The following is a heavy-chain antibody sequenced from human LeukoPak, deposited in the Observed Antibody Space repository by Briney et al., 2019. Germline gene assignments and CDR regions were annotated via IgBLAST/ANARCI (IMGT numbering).Heavy chain of an antibody. CDR1: RYTFTGYY. CDR2: INPNSGGT. CDR3: AREAVGIAVAGNFDY. J-gene: IGHJ4*02. V-gene: IGHV1-2*02. Sequence: GASVKVSCKASRYTFTGYYMHWVRQAPGQGLEWMGWINPNSGGTNYAQKFQGRVTMTRDTSISTAYMELSRLRSDDTAVYYCAREAVGIAVAGNFDYWGQGTLVTVSS. D-gene: IGHD6-19*01.